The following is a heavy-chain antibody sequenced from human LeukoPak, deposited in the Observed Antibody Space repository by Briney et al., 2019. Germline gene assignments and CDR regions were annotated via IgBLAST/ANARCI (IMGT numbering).Heavy chain of an antibody. CDR2: IDYSGST. D-gene: IGHD6-19*01. CDR1: GGSISSGGYY. J-gene: IGHJ4*02. V-gene: IGHV4-31*03. CDR3: ARGKSSGWYHFDY. Sequence: SETLSLTCTVSGGSISSGGYYWSWIRQHPGKGLEWIGYIDYSGSTYHNPSLKSRVTISVDTSKIQFSLKLSSVTAADTAVYYCARGKSSGWYHFDYWGQGTLVTVSS.